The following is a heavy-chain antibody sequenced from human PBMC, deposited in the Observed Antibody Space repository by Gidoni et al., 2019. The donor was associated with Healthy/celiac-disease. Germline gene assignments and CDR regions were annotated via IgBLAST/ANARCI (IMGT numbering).Heavy chain of an antibody. Sequence: QVQLVQSGAEVKKPGSSVKVACKASGGTFSSYAISWVRQAPGRWLEWMGGIIPIFGTANYAQKFPGRVTITADASTSTAYMELSSLRSEDTAVYYCARSQLYSYGSDYFDYWGQGTLVTVSS. CDR2: IIPIFGTA. D-gene: IGHD5-18*01. CDR3: ARSQLYSYGSDYFDY. J-gene: IGHJ4*02. V-gene: IGHV1-69*01. CDR1: GGTFSSYA.